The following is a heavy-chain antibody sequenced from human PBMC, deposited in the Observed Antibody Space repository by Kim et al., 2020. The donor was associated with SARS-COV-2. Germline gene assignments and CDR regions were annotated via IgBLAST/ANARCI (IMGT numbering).Heavy chain of an antibody. V-gene: IGHV3-11*03. CDR3: ASRYYDYVWGSYRRNWYFDL. CDR1: GFTFSDYY. Sequence: GGSLRLSCAASGFTFSDYYMSWICQAPGKGLEWVSYISSSSSYTNYADSVKGRFTISRDNAKNSLYLQMNSLRAEDTAVYYCASRYYDYVWGSYRRNWYFDLWGRGTLVTVSS. J-gene: IGHJ2*01. D-gene: IGHD3-16*02. CDR2: ISSSSSYT.